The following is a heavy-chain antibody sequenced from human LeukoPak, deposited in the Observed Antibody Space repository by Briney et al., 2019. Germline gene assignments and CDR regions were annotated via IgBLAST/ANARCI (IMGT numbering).Heavy chain of an antibody. J-gene: IGHJ4*02. CDR2: ISAYNGNT. V-gene: IGHV1-18*01. CDR1: GYTFTSYG. D-gene: IGHD5-18*01. CDR3: ARDGGYSYGYSSWCDY. Sequence: GASVKVSCKASGYTFTSYGISWVRQAPGQGIGWKWWISAYNGNTNYSQKLQGRVTMTTDTSTSTAYMELRSLRSDDTAVYYCARDGGYSYGYSSWCDYWGQVTLVTVSS.